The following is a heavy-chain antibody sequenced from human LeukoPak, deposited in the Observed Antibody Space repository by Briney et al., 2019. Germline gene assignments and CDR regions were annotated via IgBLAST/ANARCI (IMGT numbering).Heavy chain of an antibody. D-gene: IGHD6-13*01. Sequence: GASVKVSCKASGYTFTGYYMHWVRQAPGQGLEWMGWINPNSGGTNYAQKFQGRVTMTRDTSISTAYMELSRLRSDDTAVYYCAREGEEQQLVATSFDYWGQGTLVTVSS. J-gene: IGHJ4*02. CDR3: AREGEEQQLVATSFDY. V-gene: IGHV1-2*02. CDR1: GYTFTGYY. CDR2: INPNSGGT.